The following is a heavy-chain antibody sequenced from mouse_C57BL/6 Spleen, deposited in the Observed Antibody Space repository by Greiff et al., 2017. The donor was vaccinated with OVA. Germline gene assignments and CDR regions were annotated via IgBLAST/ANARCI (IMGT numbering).Heavy chain of an antibody. Sequence: QVQLKQSGAELMKPGASVKLSCKATGYTFTGYWIEWVKQRPGHGLEWIGEILPGSGSTNYNEKFKGKATFTADTSSNTAYMQLSSLTTEDSAIYYGAMGVYYYGSSPYFDYWGQGTTLTVSS. CDR1: GYTFTGYW. J-gene: IGHJ2*01. CDR2: ILPGSGST. D-gene: IGHD1-1*01. CDR3: AMGVYYYGSSPYFDY. V-gene: IGHV1-9*01.